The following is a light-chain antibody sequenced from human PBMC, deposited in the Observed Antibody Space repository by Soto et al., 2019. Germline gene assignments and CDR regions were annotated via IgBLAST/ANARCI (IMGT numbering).Light chain of an antibody. V-gene: IGLV2-14*03. CDR1: SSDVGGYNY. CDR2: DVR. J-gene: IGLJ3*02. Sequence: QSALTQPASVSGSPGQSITISCTGTSSDVGGYNYVSWYQQHPDKAPKLLIFDVRNRPSGVSNRFSGSKSGNTASLTISGLQAEDGADYYCSSYTTSGALVFGGGTQLIVL. CDR3: SSYTTSGALV.